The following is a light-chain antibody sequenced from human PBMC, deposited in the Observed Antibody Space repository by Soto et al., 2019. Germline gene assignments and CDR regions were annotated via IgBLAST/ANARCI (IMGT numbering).Light chain of an antibody. J-gene: IGKJ1*01. CDR1: QTITGNN. CDR2: AAS. Sequence: EIVLTQSPGTLSLSPGERATLSCRASQTITGNNLAWYQQKPGQAPRLLIYAASRRATGIPDRFSGSGSGTDFTLTISRLEPEDFAGYFCQQYSAPPSTFGRGTQVEV. CDR3: QQYSAPPST. V-gene: IGKV3-20*01.